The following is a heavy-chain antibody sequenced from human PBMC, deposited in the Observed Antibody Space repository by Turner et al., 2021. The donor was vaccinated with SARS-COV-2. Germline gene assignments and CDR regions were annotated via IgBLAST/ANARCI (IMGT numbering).Heavy chain of an antibody. CDR3: ATQGAIGYRYAS. V-gene: IGHV4-4*02. CDR2: LYHSGRT. CDR1: GVSITSHTW. D-gene: IGHD5-18*01. Sequence: QLQLQDSVPGLVKPSATLSPTCAVSGVSITSHTWWTWVRQPPGKGMEWVWELYHSGRTSYSPSLESRVTMSVDKSKNHFSLKLTSVTAADTAIYYCATQGAIGYRYASWGQGILVTVSS. J-gene: IGHJ4*02.